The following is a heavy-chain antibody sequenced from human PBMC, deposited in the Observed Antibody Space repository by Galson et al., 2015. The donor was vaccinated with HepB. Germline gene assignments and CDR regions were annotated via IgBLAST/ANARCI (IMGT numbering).Heavy chain of an antibody. J-gene: IGHJ4*02. CDR3: AKDSPVLTFDY. CDR2: ITDTGDGT. Sequence: SGAEVKKPGESLRLSCAGSGFTFGNHAMSWVRQAPGKGLEWVAAITDTGDGTYHADSVKGRLTISRDDPKNTLYLQMNSLRADDAAVYFCAKDSPVLTFDYWGQGALVTVSS. V-gene: IGHV3-23*01. CDR1: GFTFGNHA. D-gene: IGHD2-8*01.